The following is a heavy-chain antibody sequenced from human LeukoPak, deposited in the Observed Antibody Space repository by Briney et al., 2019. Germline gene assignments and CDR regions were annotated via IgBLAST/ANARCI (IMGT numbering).Heavy chain of an antibody. CDR2: IYYSGST. V-gene: IGHV4-61*05. CDR3: ARTVGALYDAFNI. J-gene: IGHJ3*02. CDR1: GVSITSSTDY. D-gene: IGHD1-26*01. Sequence: SETLSLTCSVSGVSITSSTDYWGWIRQPPGKGLEWIGYIYYSGSTNYNPSLKSRVTISVDTSKNQFSLKLSSVTAADTAVYYCARTVGALYDAFNIWGQGTMVTVSS.